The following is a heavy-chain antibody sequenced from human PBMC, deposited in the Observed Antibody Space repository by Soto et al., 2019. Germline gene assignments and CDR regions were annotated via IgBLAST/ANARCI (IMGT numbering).Heavy chain of an antibody. V-gene: IGHV1-58*02. CDR1: GSGFIRSG. CDR3: SADRPDIGVGWWV. D-gene: IGHD2-15*01. Sequence: SVEVSCRASGSGFIRSGIQWVRQAHGQRLEWIGWIVVASGQTNYAQNFRGRVAITRDTSTATAYIELTGLTSDDTAVYFCSADRPDIGVGWWVWGQGTTVTVSS. J-gene: IGHJ6*02. CDR2: IVVASGQT.